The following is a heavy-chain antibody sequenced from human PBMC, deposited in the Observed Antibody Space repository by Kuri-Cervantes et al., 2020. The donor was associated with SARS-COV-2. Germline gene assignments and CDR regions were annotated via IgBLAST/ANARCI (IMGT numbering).Heavy chain of an antibody. D-gene: IGHD3-9*01. CDR1: GYTFTSYG. CDR3: ATTGNYDILTGYYPLDY. J-gene: IGHJ4*02. V-gene: IGHV1-8*02. CDR2: MNPNSGNT. Sequence: ASVKVSCKASGYTFTSYGISWVRQAPGQGLEWMGWMNPNSGNTGYAQKFQGRVTMTRNTSISTAYMELSSLRSEDTAVYYCATTGNYDILTGYYPLDYWGQGTLVTVSS.